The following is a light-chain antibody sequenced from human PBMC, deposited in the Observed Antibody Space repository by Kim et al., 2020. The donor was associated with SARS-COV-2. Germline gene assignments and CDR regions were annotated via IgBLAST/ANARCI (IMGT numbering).Light chain of an antibody. V-gene: IGLV2-14*04. CDR3: SSYTSSSSLV. CDR2: DVS. CDR1: SSDVGGYNY. J-gene: IGLJ1*01. Sequence: GQSITISCTGTSSDVGGYNYVSWYQQHPGKAPKLMIYDVSKRPSGVSNRFSGSKSGNTASLTIFGLQAEDEADYYCSSYTSSSSLVFGTGTKVTVL.